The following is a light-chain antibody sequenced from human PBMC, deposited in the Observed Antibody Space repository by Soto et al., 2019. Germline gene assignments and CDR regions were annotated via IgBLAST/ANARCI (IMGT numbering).Light chain of an antibody. Sequence: ILLTPSPAALAFSPCQGATLSCRPGQGASSGSFAWYEQKPGQAPRLLIYGASSRATGITDRFSGSGSGTVFPLPIYILEPDVFAVYYCHQDGNSPQTFGQGTKV. V-gene: IGKV3-20*01. CDR1: QGASSGS. J-gene: IGKJ1*01. CDR3: HQDGNSPQT. CDR2: GAS.